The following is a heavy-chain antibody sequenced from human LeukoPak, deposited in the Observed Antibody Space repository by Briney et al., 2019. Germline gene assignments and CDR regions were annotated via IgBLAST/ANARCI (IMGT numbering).Heavy chain of an antibody. CDR3: ARGYYDSSGYSNPFDP. CDR2: IHSGGNT. CDR1: GGSISNYY. Sequence: SETLSLTCTVSGGSISNYYWSWIRQPPRKGLEWIGYIHSGGNTNYKPSLKSRVTMSVDTSKNQFSLKLTSVTGADTAVYYCARGYYDSSGYSNPFDPWGQGTLVTVSS. V-gene: IGHV4-59*01. D-gene: IGHD3-22*01. J-gene: IGHJ5*02.